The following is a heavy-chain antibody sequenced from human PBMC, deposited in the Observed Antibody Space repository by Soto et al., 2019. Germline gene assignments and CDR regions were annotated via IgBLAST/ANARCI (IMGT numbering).Heavy chain of an antibody. V-gene: IGHV1-69*13. Sequence: SVKVSCKASGGTFSSYAISWVRQAPGQGLEWMGGIIPIFGTANYAQKFQGRVTITADESTSTAYMELSSLRSEDTAVYYCARVTFRDYDYVWGSYRLHYFDYWGQGALVTVSS. CDR1: GGTFSSYA. CDR3: ARVTFRDYDYVWGSYRLHYFDY. D-gene: IGHD3-16*02. CDR2: IIPIFGTA. J-gene: IGHJ4*02.